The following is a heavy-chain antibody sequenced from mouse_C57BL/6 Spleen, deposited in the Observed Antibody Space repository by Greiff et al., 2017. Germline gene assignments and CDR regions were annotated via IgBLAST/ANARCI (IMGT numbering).Heavy chain of an antibody. CDR2: IDPENGDT. J-gene: IGHJ3*01. CDR1: GFNIKDDY. CDR3: TTRPGWFAD. Sequence: VQLQQSGAELVRPGASVKLSCTASGFNIKDDYMPWVKQRPDQGLEWIGWIDPENGDTEYASKFQGRATITADTSSNTAYLQLSSLTSEDTAVYDCTTRPGWFADWGQGTLVTVAA. V-gene: IGHV14-4*01.